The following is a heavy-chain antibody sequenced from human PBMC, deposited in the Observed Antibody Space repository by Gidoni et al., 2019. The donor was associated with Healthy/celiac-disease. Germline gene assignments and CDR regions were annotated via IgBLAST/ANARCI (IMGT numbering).Heavy chain of an antibody. CDR1: RFTFGDYA. V-gene: IGHV3-49*05. CDR3: AILRYYYDYGMDV. Sequence: EVQLVESGGGLVKPGRSLRLSCTASRFTFGDYAMSWFRQAPGKGLEWVGFIRSKAYGGTTEYAASVKGRFTISRDDSKSIAYLQMNSLKTEDTAVYYSAILRYYYDYGMDVWGQGTTVTVSS. CDR2: IRSKAYGGTT. D-gene: IGHD1-26*01. J-gene: IGHJ6*02.